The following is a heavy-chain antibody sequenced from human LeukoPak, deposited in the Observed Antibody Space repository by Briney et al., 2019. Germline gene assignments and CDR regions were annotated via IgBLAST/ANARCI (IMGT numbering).Heavy chain of an antibody. J-gene: IGHJ4*02. Sequence: SETLSLTCAVYGGSFSGYYWSWIRQPPGKGLEWIGEINHSGSTNYNPSLTSRVTISVDTSKNQFSLKLSSVTAADTAVYYCARVVVATRFDYWGQGTLVTVSS. D-gene: IGHD2-15*01. CDR3: ARVVVATRFDY. CDR1: GGSFSGYY. CDR2: INHSGST. V-gene: IGHV4-34*01.